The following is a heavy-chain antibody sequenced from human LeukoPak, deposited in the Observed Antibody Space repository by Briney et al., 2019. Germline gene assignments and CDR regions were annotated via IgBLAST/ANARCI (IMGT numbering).Heavy chain of an antibody. Sequence: ASVKVSCKASGYTFTSYAMHWVRQAPGQRLEWMGWINAGNGNTKYSQEFQGRVTITRDTSASTAYMELSSLRSEDMAVYYCAREGSPRYYDSSGYYFNSDWFDPWGQGTLVTVSS. CDR3: AREGSPRYYDSSGYYFNSDWFDP. CDR1: GYTFTSYA. V-gene: IGHV1-3*03. CDR2: INAGNGNT. J-gene: IGHJ5*02. D-gene: IGHD3-22*01.